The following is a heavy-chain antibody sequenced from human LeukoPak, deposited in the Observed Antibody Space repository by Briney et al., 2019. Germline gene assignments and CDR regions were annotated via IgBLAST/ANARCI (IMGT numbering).Heavy chain of an antibody. J-gene: IGHJ4*02. Sequence: TGGSLRLSCAASGFTFSSYNMNWVRQAPGKGLEWVSAISGSGGSTYYADSVKGRFTISRDNSKNTLYLQMNSLRAEDTAVYYCAKDAVWFGESTGFDYWGQGTLVTVSS. CDR1: GFTFSSYN. CDR2: ISGSGGST. CDR3: AKDAVWFGESTGFDY. V-gene: IGHV3-23*01. D-gene: IGHD3-10*01.